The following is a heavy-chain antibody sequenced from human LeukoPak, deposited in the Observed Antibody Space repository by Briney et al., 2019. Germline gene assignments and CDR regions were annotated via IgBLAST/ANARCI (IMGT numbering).Heavy chain of an antibody. Sequence: PSETLSLTCTVSGGSISSSSYYWGWIRQPPGKGLEWIGSIYYSGSTYYNPSLKSRVTISVDTSKNQFSLKLSSVTAADTAVYYCARGTAQVKAGYYYYMDVWGKGTTVTVSS. V-gene: IGHV4-39*07. CDR3: ARGTAQVKAGYYYYMDV. CDR1: GGSISSSSYY. J-gene: IGHJ6*03. CDR2: IYYSGST. D-gene: IGHD3-10*01.